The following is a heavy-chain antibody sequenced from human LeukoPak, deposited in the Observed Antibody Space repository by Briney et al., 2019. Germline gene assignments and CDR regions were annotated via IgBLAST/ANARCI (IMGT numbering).Heavy chain of an antibody. D-gene: IGHD1-1*01. CDR2: IRSKANSYAT. J-gene: IGHJ4*02. CDR3: LRLERGPFDY. Sequence: GGSLRLSCAASGFTSSGSAMHWVRQASGKGLEWVGRIRSKANSYATAYAASVKGRFTISRDDSKNTAYLQMNSLKTEDTAVYYCLRLERGPFDYWGQGTLVTVSS. CDR1: GFTSSGSA. V-gene: IGHV3-73*01.